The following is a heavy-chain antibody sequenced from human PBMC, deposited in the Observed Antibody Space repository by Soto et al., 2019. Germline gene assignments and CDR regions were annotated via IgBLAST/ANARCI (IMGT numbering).Heavy chain of an antibody. Sequence: HPGGSVRLSWAAAGFAFIDHHMDWVRQAPGKGLEGVGRTRNKANSYTTAYAASVKGRFTISIDDSKNSLSLQMNSLKTEDTAVYFCARLMGTTFDLWGQGTLVTVSS. D-gene: IGHD2-8*01. CDR3: ARLMGTTFDL. J-gene: IGHJ4*02. CDR1: GFAFIDHH. V-gene: IGHV3-72*01. CDR2: TRNKANSYTT.